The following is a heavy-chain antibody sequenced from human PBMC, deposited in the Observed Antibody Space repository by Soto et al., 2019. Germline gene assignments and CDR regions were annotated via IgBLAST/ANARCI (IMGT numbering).Heavy chain of an antibody. CDR1: GFTFIGDG. CDR2: ITSSGGST. J-gene: IGHJ4*02. Sequence: AGSLRLSCAAAGFTFIGDGIILINQAPGKGLDWVSAITSSGGSTYYADSVKGRFTISRDNSKNTLYLQINSLRAEDTAIYYCAKHLRGGVGAGLLVYWGQGTLVTVSS. CDR3: AKHLRGGVGAGLLVY. D-gene: IGHD1-26*01. V-gene: IGHV3-23*01.